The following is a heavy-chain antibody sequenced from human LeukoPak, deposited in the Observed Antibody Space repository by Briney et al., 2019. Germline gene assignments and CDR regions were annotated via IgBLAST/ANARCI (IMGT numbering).Heavy chain of an antibody. CDR3: ARDWNYFSC. CDR2: ISSSSGSI. V-gene: IGHV3-21*01. Sequence: PGGSLRLSCAASGFTFSSYSITWVRQAPGKGLEWVSSISSSSGSIYYADSVKGRFTISRDNAKNSLYLQMNSLRVEDTAVYYCARDWNYFSCWGQGTLVTVSS. CDR1: GFTFSSYS. J-gene: IGHJ4*02. D-gene: IGHD1-1*01.